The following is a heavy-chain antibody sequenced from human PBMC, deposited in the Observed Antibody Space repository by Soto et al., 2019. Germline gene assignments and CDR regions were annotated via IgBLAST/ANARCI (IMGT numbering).Heavy chain of an antibody. V-gene: IGHV3-74*01. Sequence: GGSLRLSCAASGFTFSSYWMHWVRQAPGKGLVWVSRINSDGSSTSYADSVKGRFTISRDNAKNTLYLQMNSLRAEDTAVYYCAREGRLGSSGFYYYYYYGMDVWGQGTTVTVSS. D-gene: IGHD6-19*01. CDR3: AREGRLGSSGFYYYYYYGMDV. CDR2: INSDGSST. J-gene: IGHJ6*02. CDR1: GFTFSSYW.